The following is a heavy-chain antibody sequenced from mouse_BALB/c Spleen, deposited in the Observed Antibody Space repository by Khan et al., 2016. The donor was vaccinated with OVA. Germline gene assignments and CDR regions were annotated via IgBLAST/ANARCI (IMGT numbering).Heavy chain of an antibody. J-gene: IGHJ2*01. D-gene: IGHD1-1*01. V-gene: IGHV3-2*02. CDR3: ASGRFLLRYPAYFTY. Sequence: VQLKESGPGLLKPSQSLSLTCTATGYSITSDYAWNWIRQFPGNKLEWIANISYSGSTTYSPSLRSRITITRDTSKNQFFLQLNSVTTEDTATSSCASGRFLLRYPAYFTYWGQGTTLTVSS. CDR2: ISYSGST. CDR1: GYSITSDYA.